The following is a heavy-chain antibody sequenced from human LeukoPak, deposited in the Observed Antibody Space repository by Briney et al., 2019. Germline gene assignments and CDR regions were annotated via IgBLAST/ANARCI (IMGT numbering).Heavy chain of an antibody. Sequence: GGPLRLSCAASGLTFRNYGMHWVRDAPGKALEWVAVIWYDGSKQYYVDSVKGRFTITRENSMSTLLLKNNSLRAEDTAVYFCVKAAWKENGYDFFFEHWGQGTLVTVS. CDR3: VKAAWKENGYDFFFEH. J-gene: IGHJ4*02. CDR1: GLTFRNYG. D-gene: IGHD3/OR15-3a*01. CDR2: IWYDGSKQ. V-gene: IGHV3-30*02.